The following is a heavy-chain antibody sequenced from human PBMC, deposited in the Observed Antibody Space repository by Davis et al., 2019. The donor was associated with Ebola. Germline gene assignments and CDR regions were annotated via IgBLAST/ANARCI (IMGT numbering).Heavy chain of an antibody. D-gene: IGHD6-6*01. J-gene: IGHJ4*02. V-gene: IGHV3-64D*08. Sequence: GGSLRLSCAVSGFTFSTYWMHWVRQAPGKGLEYVSAIKSNGDSANSADSVKGRFTVSRDNSKNTVYLQMTRLKVEDTAVYYCVKGWLVHDFWGQGTLVTVSS. CDR3: VKGWLVHDF. CDR1: GFTFSTYW. CDR2: IKSNGDSA.